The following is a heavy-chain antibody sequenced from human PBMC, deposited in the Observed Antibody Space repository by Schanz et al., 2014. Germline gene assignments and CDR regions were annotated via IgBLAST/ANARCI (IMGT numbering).Heavy chain of an antibody. Sequence: QLVESGGGLVKPGGSLRLSCATSGFTLRRYSMNWVRQAPGGGLEWVSSISATSNFVHYAASVEGRFTVSRDNANNVMYLQMNSLRVGDTAMYYCARDPNSVNEIDYWGQGTLVTVSS. V-gene: IGHV3-21*01. J-gene: IGHJ4*02. CDR1: GFTLRRYS. CDR2: ISATSNFV. CDR3: ARDPNSVNEIDY. D-gene: IGHD5-12*01.